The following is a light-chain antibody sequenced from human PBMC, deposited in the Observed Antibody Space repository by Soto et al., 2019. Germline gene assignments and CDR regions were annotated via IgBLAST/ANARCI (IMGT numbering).Light chain of an antibody. Sequence: EIVLTQSPGTLSLSPGERATLSCRASQSVSSSYLAWYQRKPGQAPRLLIYGASSRATGIPDRFSASGSGTDFTLTISRLEPEDFAVYYCQQYGSSPLTFGGGTKVEIK. V-gene: IGKV3-20*01. CDR1: QSVSSSY. CDR3: QQYGSSPLT. CDR2: GAS. J-gene: IGKJ4*01.